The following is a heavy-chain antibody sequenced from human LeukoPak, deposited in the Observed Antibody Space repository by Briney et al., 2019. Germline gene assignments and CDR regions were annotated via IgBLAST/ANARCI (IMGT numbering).Heavy chain of an antibody. CDR2: ISYDGRNK. Sequence: HPGGSLRLSCAASGFTFTNYGMHWVRQAPGKGLEWVAVISYDGRNKYYADSVKGGFTISRDNSKDTVDLQMNSLRAEDTAVYYCAKDHAQRLYYDSSGSHFDYWGQGTLVTVSS. CDR1: GFTFTNYG. CDR3: AKDHAQRLYYDSSGSHFDY. V-gene: IGHV3-30*18. J-gene: IGHJ4*02. D-gene: IGHD3-22*01.